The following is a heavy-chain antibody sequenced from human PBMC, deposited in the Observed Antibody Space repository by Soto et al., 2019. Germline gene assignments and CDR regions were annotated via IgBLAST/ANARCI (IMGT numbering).Heavy chain of an antibody. V-gene: IGHV1-18*01. CDR2: ISAYNGNT. J-gene: IGHJ6*03. CDR3: ARGGKHGGSSWLPSYYSYCYMDV. CDR1: GYTFTSYG. Sequence: QVQLVQSGAEVKKPGASVKVSCKASGYTFTSYGISWVRQAPGQGLEWMGWISAYNGNTNYAQKLQGRVTMTTNTPTSTAYMDLRSLRSDDTAVYYCARGGKHGGSSWLPSYYSYCYMDVWGKGTAVTVCS. D-gene: IGHD6-13*01.